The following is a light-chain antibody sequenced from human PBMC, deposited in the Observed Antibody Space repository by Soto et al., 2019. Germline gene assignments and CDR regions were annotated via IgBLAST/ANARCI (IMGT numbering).Light chain of an antibody. Sequence: EIVMTQSPATLSVSPGERATLSCRASQSVSSNLAWYQQKPGQAPSLLIYGASTRATGVPARFSGSGSGTEFTLNISSLQSEDFAVYYCKQYNNWHPWTFGQGTKVEIK. CDR3: KQYNNWHPWT. CDR2: GAS. V-gene: IGKV3-15*01. J-gene: IGKJ1*01. CDR1: QSVSSN.